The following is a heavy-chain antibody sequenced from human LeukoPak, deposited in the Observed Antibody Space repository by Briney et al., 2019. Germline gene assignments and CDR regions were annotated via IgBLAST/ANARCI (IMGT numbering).Heavy chain of an antibody. J-gene: IGHJ5*02. CDR3: AGYGDYVGEYNWFDP. CDR2: ISGSGGST. V-gene: IGHV3-23*01. Sequence: GGSLRLSCAASGFTFSSYAMSWVRQAPGKGLEWVSTISGSGGSTYYADSVKGRFTISRDNSKNTLYLQMNSLRAEDTAVYYWAGYGDYVGEYNWFDPWGQGTLVTVSS. D-gene: IGHD4-17*01. CDR1: GFTFSSYA.